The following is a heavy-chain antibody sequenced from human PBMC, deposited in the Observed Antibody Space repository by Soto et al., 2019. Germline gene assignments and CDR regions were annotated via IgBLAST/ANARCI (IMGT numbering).Heavy chain of an antibody. CDR2: IYWNDYK. V-gene: IGHV2-5*01. D-gene: IGHD2-2*01. Sequence: QLTLKESGPTLVKPTQTLTLTCTFSGFSLNTSGMGVGWIRQPPGKALEWRALIYWNDYKRYRPSLNSRLTIAKDTSKSQVVLTVTHVDPVDTATYYCAHTKRVVVPAATHIVDYWGQGILVTVSS. J-gene: IGHJ4*01. CDR1: GFSLNTSGMG. CDR3: AHTKRVVVPAATHIVDY.